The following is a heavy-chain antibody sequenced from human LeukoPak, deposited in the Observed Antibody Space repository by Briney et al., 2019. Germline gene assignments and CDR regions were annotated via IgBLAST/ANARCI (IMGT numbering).Heavy chain of an antibody. D-gene: IGHD3-10*01. CDR3: AKGTMVRGVIYYY. Sequence: PGGSLRLSCAASGFTFSSYAMSWVRQAPGKGLEWVSAISGSGGSTYYADSVKGRFTISRDNSKNTLYLQMNSLRAEDAAVYYCAKGTMVRGVIYYYWGQGTLVTVSS. CDR2: ISGSGGST. V-gene: IGHV3-23*01. J-gene: IGHJ4*02. CDR1: GFTFSSYA.